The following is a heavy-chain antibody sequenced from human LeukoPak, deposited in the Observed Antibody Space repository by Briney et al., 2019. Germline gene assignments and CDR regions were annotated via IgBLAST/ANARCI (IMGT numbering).Heavy chain of an antibody. V-gene: IGHV4-34*01. CDR3: ARHGGGAAMHMWYYYYYMDV. D-gene: IGHD2-2*01. CDR2: INHSGST. Sequence: PSETLSLTCTVSGGSISSYYWSWIRQPPGKGLEWIGEINHSGSTNYNPSLKSRVTISVDTSKNQFSLKLSSVTAADTAVYYCARHGGGAAMHMWYYYYYMDVWGKGTTVTISS. J-gene: IGHJ6*03. CDR1: GGSISSYY.